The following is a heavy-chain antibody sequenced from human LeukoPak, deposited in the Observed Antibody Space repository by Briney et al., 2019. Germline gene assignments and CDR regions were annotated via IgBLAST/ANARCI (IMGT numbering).Heavy chain of an antibody. CDR3: AKESAIHAFDI. CDR1: GFTFSSYG. CDR2: IWYDGSNK. V-gene: IGHV3-33*06. Sequence: PGRSLRLSCAASGFTFSSYGMHWVRQAPGKGLEWAAVIWYDGSNKYYADSVKGRFTISRDNSKNTLYLQMNSLRAEDTAVYYCAKESAIHAFDIWGQGTMVTVSS. J-gene: IGHJ3*02. D-gene: IGHD2-21*01.